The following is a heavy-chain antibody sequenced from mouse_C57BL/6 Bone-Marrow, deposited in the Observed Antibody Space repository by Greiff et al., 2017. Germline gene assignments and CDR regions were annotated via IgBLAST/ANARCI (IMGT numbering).Heavy chain of an antibody. Sequence: EVQRVESGGGLVQPGGSMKLSCAASGFTFSDAWMDWVRQSPEKGLEWVAEIRNKANNHATYYAESVKGRFTISRDDSKSSVYLQMNSLRAEDTGIYYCTREGLPYAMDYWGQGTSVTVSS. CDR2: IRNKANNHAT. V-gene: IGHV6-6*01. CDR1: GFTFSDAW. CDR3: TREGLPYAMDY. J-gene: IGHJ4*01.